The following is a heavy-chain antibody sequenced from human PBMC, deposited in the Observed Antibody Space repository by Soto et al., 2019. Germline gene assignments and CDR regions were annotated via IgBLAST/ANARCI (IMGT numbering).Heavy chain of an antibody. CDR1: GFTFSSYG. Sequence: GGSLRLSCAASGFTFSSYGMHWVRQAPGKGLEWVAVISYDGSNKYYADSVKGRFTISRDNSKNTLYLQMNSLRAEDTAVYYCAKDNLAGYSYSLNYWGQGTLVTVSS. D-gene: IGHD5-18*01. J-gene: IGHJ4*02. V-gene: IGHV3-30*18. CDR2: ISYDGSNK. CDR3: AKDNLAGYSYSLNY.